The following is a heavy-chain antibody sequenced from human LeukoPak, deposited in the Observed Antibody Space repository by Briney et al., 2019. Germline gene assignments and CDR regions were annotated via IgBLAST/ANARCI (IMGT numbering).Heavy chain of an antibody. J-gene: IGHJ6*02. CDR2: ISYDGSNK. Sequence: GGSLRLSCAASGFTFSSYAMHWVRQAPGKGLEWVAVISYDGSNKYYADSVKGRFTISRDNSKNTLYLQMNSLRAEDTAEYYCARVYSGSYFLYYYYGMDVWGQGTTVTVSS. CDR3: ARVYSGSYFLYYYYGMDV. D-gene: IGHD1-26*01. CDR1: GFTFSSYA. V-gene: IGHV3-30-3*01.